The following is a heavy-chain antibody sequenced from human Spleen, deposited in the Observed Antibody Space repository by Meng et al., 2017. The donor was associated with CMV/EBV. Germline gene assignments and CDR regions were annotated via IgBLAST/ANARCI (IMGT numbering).Heavy chain of an antibody. J-gene: IGHJ4*02. CDR2: ISSSSSTI. V-gene: IGHV3-48*04. CDR3: ARDRGNWNAGQFDY. CDR1: GFIFSNYW. D-gene: IGHD1-20*01. Sequence: GESLKISCAASGFIFSNYWMSWVRQAPGKGLEWVSYISSSSSTIYYADSVKGRFTISRDNAKNSLYLQMNSLRAEDTAVYYCARDRGNWNAGQFDYWGQGTLVTVSS.